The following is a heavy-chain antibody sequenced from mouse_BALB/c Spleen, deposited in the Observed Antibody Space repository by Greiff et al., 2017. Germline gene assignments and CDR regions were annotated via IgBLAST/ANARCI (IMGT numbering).Heavy chain of an antibody. CDR2: ISSGGSYT. CDR1: GFTFSSYA. D-gene: IGHD2-1*01. V-gene: IGHV5-9-4*01. Sequence: DVMLVESGGGLVKPGGSLKLSCAASGFTFSSYAMSWVRQSPEKRLEWVAEISSGGSYTYYPDTVTGRFTISRDNAKNTLYLEMSSLRSEDTAMYYCARENYGNYVWFAYWGQGTLVTVSA. J-gene: IGHJ3*01. CDR3: ARENYGNYVWFAY.